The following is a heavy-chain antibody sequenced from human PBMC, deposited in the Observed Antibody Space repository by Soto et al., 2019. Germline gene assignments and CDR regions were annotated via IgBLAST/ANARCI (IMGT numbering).Heavy chain of an antibody. D-gene: IGHD6-19*01. CDR3: ARGTVPVASFYYYCGMDV. CDR2: TYYRSKWYN. J-gene: IGHJ6*02. Sequence: SQNLSLTCAISGDSVSSNSAAWNWIRQSPSRGLEWLGRTYYRSKWYNDYAVSVKSRITINPDTSKNQFSLQLNSVTPEDTAAYYCARGTVPVASFYYYCGMDVWGQGTTVTVSS. CDR1: GDSVSSNSAA. V-gene: IGHV6-1*01.